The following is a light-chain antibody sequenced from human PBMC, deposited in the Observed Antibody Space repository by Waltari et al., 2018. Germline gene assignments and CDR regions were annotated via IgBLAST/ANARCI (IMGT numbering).Light chain of an antibody. CDR3: QQYDGLVVT. CDR1: QYITGGW. J-gene: IGKJ4*01. V-gene: IGKV3-20*01. CDR2: AAS. Sequence: EIVLTQSPGTLSLSPGERVIPSCRASQYITGGWMTWYHQKPCQAPRLLIYAASTRAPGGPDRFSGSGSGTDFTLTSSRLEPEDSGVYYCQQYDGLVVTFGGGTKVEIK.